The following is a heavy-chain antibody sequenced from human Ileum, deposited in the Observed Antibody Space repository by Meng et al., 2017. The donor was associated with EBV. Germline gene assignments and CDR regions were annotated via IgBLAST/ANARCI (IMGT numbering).Heavy chain of an antibody. CDR2: IIPMFGAP. Sequence: QVPVEPSGAEGQRPGASVKVSCKASGVTFRNSAISWVRQAPGQGLEWMGGIIPMFGAPDYAQRFQDRVTTTADESTSTVYMELNSLRSEDMAVYYCARESGRGYSSDYWGQGTLVTVSS. D-gene: IGHD5-18*01. CDR1: GVTFRNSA. CDR3: ARESGRGYSSDY. V-gene: IGHV1-69*01. J-gene: IGHJ4*02.